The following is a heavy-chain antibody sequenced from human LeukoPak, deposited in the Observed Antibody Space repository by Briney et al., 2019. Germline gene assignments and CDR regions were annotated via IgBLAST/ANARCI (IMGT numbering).Heavy chain of an antibody. J-gene: IGHJ5*02. Sequence: SETLPLTCTVSGGSISSYYWSWIRQPPGKGLEWIGYIYTSGSTNYNPSLKSRVTISVDTSKNQFSLKLSSVTAADTAVYYCARMGLTGTTGNWFDPWGQGTLVTVSS. CDR3: ARMGLTGTTGNWFDP. CDR1: GGSISSYY. CDR2: IYTSGST. V-gene: IGHV4-4*09. D-gene: IGHD1-7*01.